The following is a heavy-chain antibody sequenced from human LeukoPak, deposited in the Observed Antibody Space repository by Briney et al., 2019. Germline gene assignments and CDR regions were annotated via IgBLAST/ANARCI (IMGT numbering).Heavy chain of an antibody. J-gene: IGHJ4*02. V-gene: IGHV1-2*02. D-gene: IGHD6-13*01. CDR3: VRGAAGSH. Sequence: ASVKVSCKTSGYSFSDHYIHWVRQAPGQGFEWMGWINPTSGVTNSAQKFQDRVTMTRDTSIGTAYMELNRLTYDDTAVHSCVRGAAGSHWGQGTLVTVSS. CDR2: INPTSGVT. CDR1: GYSFSDHY.